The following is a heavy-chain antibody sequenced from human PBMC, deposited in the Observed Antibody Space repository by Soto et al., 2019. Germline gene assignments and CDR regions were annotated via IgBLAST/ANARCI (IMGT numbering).Heavy chain of an antibody. V-gene: IGHV2-5*02. CDR2: IYWDDDK. CDR3: AHSFGYGDYVRWDY. J-gene: IGHJ4*02. CDR1: GFSLSTSGVG. Sequence: QITLKESGPPLVKPTQTLTLTCTFSGFSLSTSGVGVGWIRQPPGKALEWLALIYWDDDKRYSPSLKSRLTITKDTSKNQVVLTMTNMDPVDTATYYCAHSFGYGDYVRWDYWGQGTLVTVSS. D-gene: IGHD4-17*01.